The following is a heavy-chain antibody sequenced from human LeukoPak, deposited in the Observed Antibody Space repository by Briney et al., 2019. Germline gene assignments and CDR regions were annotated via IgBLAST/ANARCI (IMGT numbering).Heavy chain of an antibody. CDR1: GFTFSSYW. CDR2: IKQDGSEK. J-gene: IGHJ6*02. V-gene: IGHV3-7*03. D-gene: IGHD3-3*01. Sequence: GGSLRLSCAASGFTFSSYWMSWVRQAPGKGLEWVANIKQDGSEKYYVDSVKGRFTISRDNAKNSLYLQMNSLRAEDTAVNYCARAGLYYDVIYYCYYGMDVWGQGTTVTVSS. CDR3: ARAGLYYDVIYYCYYGMDV.